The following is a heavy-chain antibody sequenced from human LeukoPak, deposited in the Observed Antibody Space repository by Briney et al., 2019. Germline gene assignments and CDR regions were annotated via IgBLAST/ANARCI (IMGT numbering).Heavy chain of an antibody. Sequence: SETLSLTCAVYGGSFSGYYWSWIRQPPGKGLEWIGEINHSGSTNYNPSLKSRVTISVDTSKNQFSLKLSSVTAADTAVYYCARVVPDIVVVVAATPGAFDIWGQGTMVTVSS. CDR3: ARVVPDIVVVVAATPGAFDI. J-gene: IGHJ3*02. V-gene: IGHV4-34*01. D-gene: IGHD2-15*01. CDR1: GGSFSGYY. CDR2: INHSGST.